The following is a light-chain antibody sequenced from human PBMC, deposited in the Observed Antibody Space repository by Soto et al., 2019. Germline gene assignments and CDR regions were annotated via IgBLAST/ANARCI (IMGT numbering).Light chain of an antibody. J-gene: IGKJ3*01. CDR1: QSISSY. Sequence: DIQMTQSPSSLSASVGDRVTITCRASQSISSYLNWYQQKPGKAPKLLIYAASSLQSGVPSRFSGSGSGTDVTLTISSLQPEDFATYYCQQSDSTPRTFGPGTKVDIK. CDR3: QQSDSTPRT. CDR2: AAS. V-gene: IGKV1-39*01.